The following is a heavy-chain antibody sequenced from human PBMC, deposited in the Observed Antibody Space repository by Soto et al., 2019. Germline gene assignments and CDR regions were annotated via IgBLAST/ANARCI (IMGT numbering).Heavy chain of an antibody. CDR2: IGTAGDT. CDR3: ARVARTYHYYYGMDV. Sequence: GGSLRLSCAASGFTFSIYDMHWFRQATGKGLEWVSAIGTAGDTYYPGSVKGRFTISRENAKNSLYLQMNSLRAEDTAVYYCARVARTYHYYYGMDVWGQGSTVTVSS. D-gene: IGHD5-12*01. J-gene: IGHJ6*02. CDR1: GFTFSIYD. V-gene: IGHV3-13*01.